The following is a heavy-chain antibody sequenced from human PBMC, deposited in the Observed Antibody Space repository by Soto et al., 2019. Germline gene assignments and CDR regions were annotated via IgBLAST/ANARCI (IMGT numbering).Heavy chain of an antibody. CDR2: ISGSGGST. V-gene: IGHV3-23*01. CDR3: AKGYYDFWSRSSYYYYMDV. Sequence: EVQLLESGGGLVQPGGSLRLSCAASGFTFSSYAMSWVRQAPGKGLEWVSAISGSGGSTYYADSVKGRFTISRDNSKNTLYLQMNSLRAEDTAVYYCAKGYYDFWSRSSYYYYMDVWGKGTTVTVSS. D-gene: IGHD3-3*01. J-gene: IGHJ6*03. CDR1: GFTFSSYA.